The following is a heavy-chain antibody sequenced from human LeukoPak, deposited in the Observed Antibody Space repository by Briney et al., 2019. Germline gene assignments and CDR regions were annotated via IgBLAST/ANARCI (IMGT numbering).Heavy chain of an antibody. V-gene: IGHV4-39*02. CDR1: GGSITGSSYY. CDR2: IYYSGST. D-gene: IGHD3-9*01. Sequence: PSETLSLTCTISGGSITGSSYYWGWIRQSPGKGLEWIGSIYYSGSTYYNSSLKSRVTISIDTSKNHFSLRLTSVTASDTAVYFCTRGSYDVLTGRSTLGEYWGQGTLVAVSS. J-gene: IGHJ4*02. CDR3: TRGSYDVLTGRSTLGEY.